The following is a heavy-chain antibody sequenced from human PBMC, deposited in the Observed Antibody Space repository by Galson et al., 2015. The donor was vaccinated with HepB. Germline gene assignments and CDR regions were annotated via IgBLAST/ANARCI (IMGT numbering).Heavy chain of an antibody. CDR3: ARGYCTTTSCSSPKNWFDP. CDR2: IYYSGST. J-gene: IGHJ5*02. CDR1: GGSISSGTYY. Sequence: TLSLTCTVSGGSISSGTYYWSWIRQHPGKGLEWIGNIYYSGSTYYNPSLKRRVTISVDTSKNQFSLKLTSVTPADTAVYYCARGYCTTTSCSSPKNWFDPWGQGTLVTVSS. V-gene: IGHV4-31*03. D-gene: IGHD2-2*01.